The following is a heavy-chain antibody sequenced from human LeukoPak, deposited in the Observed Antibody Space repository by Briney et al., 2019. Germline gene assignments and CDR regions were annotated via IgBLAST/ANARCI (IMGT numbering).Heavy chain of an antibody. D-gene: IGHD2-2*01. CDR1: GGSISSGSYY. CDR3: AREGCSSTSCYPNWFGP. CDR2: IYTSGST. J-gene: IGHJ5*02. V-gene: IGHV4-61*02. Sequence: SQTLSLTCTVSGGSISSGSYYWSWIRQPAGKGLEWIGRIYTSGSTNYNPSLKSRVTISVDTSKNQFSLKLSSVTAADTAVYYCAREGCSSTSCYPNWFGPWGQGTLVTVSS.